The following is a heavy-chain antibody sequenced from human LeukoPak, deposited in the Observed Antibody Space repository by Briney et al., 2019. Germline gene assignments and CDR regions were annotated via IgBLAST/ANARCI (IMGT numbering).Heavy chain of an antibody. CDR2: ISGYNGKT. J-gene: IGHJ4*02. D-gene: IGHD5-18*01. CDR3: AREGGWDTAMVTNPGY. Sequence: ASVKVSCKASGYTFNTYGITWVRQAPGQGLEWMGWISGYNGKTKYAQKLQDRVTMTTDTSTTTAYMELRSLRSDDTAVYYCAREGGWDTAMVTNPGYWGQGTLVTVSS. V-gene: IGHV1-18*01. CDR1: GYTFNTYG.